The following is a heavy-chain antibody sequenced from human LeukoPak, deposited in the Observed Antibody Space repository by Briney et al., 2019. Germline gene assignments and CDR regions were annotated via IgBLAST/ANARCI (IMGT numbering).Heavy chain of an antibody. Sequence: GGSLRLSCVASGFTLSNAWMSWVRQAPGKGLEWVVNIKQDGSEKHYVDSGKGRFTISRDNAKNSLYLQMNSLRAEDTAVYYCARGAKYCSGDSCYYYYYMDVWGKGTTVTVSS. V-gene: IGHV3-7*04. D-gene: IGHD2-15*01. J-gene: IGHJ6*03. CDR2: IKQDGSEK. CDR1: GFTLSNAW. CDR3: ARGAKYCSGDSCYYYYYMDV.